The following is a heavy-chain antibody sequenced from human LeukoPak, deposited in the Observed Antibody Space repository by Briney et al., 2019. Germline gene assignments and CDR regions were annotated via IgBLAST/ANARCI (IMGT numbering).Heavy chain of an antibody. Sequence: SETLSLTCAVYGDSFNEYYWSWVRQPPGKALEWIGEINHSGSTNYNPSLKSRVTISVDKSLRQFFLRLSPVTAADTAVYYCARERASNNYYNYFDPWGLGTQVTVSS. J-gene: IGHJ5*02. CDR2: INHSGST. CDR1: GDSFNEYY. V-gene: IGHV4-34*01. D-gene: IGHD1-1*01. CDR3: ARERASNNYYNYFDP.